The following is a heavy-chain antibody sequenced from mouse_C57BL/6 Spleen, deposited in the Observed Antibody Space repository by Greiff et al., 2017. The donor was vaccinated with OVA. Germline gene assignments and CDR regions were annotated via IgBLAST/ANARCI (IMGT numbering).Heavy chain of an antibody. D-gene: IGHD1-1*01. CDR3: AREVHYYGSSPAWFAY. CDR2: IYPGDGDT. V-gene: IGHV1-80*01. J-gene: IGHJ3*01. Sequence: QVHVKQSGAELVKPGASVKISCKASGYAFSSYWMNWVKQRPGKGLEWIGQIYPGDGDTNYNGKFKGKATLTADKSYSTAYMQLSSLTSVDSAVYFCAREVHYYGSSPAWFAYWGQGTLVTVSA. CDR1: GYAFSSYW.